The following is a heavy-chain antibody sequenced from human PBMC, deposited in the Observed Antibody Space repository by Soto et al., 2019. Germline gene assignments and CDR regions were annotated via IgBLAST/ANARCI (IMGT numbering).Heavy chain of an antibody. Sequence: GASVKVSCKASGGTFSSYAISWVRQAPGQGLEWMGGIIPIFGTANYAQKFQGRVTITADESTSTAYMELSSLRSEDTAVYYCASDSGSYRQPDAFDIWGQGTMVTVSS. V-gene: IGHV1-69*13. D-gene: IGHD1-26*01. CDR1: GGTFSSYA. CDR2: IIPIFGTA. J-gene: IGHJ3*02. CDR3: ASDSGSYRQPDAFDI.